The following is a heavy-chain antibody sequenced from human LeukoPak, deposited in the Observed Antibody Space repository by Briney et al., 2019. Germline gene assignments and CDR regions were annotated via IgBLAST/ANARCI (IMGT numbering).Heavy chain of an antibody. CDR3: ARNTETAIPLPYYFDY. V-gene: IGHV1-3*04. Sequence: ASVKVSCTASGYTFTSYAMHWVRQAPGQRLECMGWINTGNGNTKYSQKFQGRVTITRDTSASTAYMDLSSLRSEDTAVYYCARNTETAIPLPYYFDYWGQGTLVTVSS. J-gene: IGHJ4*02. D-gene: IGHD2-21*02. CDR2: INTGNGNT. CDR1: GYTFTSYA.